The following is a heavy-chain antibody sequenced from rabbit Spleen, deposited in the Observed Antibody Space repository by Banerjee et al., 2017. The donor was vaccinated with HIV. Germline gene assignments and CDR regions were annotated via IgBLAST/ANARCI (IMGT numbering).Heavy chain of an antibody. Sequence: LEESGGGLVKPGGTLTLTCTVSGFSFSSNWICWVRQAPGKGLEWIACIDTNDGDTDYANWPKGRFTISKTSSTTVTLQMTSLTAADTATYFCARETWGATGNYGLWGPGTLVTVS. J-gene: IGHJ4*01. D-gene: IGHD7-1*01. CDR1: GFSFSSNW. V-gene: IGHV1S45*01. CDR2: IDTNDGDT. CDR3: ARETWGATGNYGL.